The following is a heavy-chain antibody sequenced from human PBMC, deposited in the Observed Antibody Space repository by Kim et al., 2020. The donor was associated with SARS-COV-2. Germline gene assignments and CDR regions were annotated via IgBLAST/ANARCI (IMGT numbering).Heavy chain of an antibody. V-gene: IGHV1-69*13. CDR2: IIPIFGTA. CDR1: GATFSSYA. Sequence: SVKVSCKASGATFSSYAISWVRQAPGQGLEWMGGIIPIFGTANYAQKFQGRVTITADESTSTAYMELSSLRSEDTAVYYCARDRGLAAAGFPYYYYGMDVWGQGTTVTVSS. CDR3: ARDRGLAAAGFPYYYYGMDV. J-gene: IGHJ6*02. D-gene: IGHD6-13*01.